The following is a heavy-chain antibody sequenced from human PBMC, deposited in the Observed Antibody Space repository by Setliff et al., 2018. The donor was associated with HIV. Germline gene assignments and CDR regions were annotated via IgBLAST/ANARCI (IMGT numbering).Heavy chain of an antibody. V-gene: IGHV4-39*01. CDR3: ARPSLGIGGGSMFDY. Sequence: SETLSLTCTVSGDSISRSSYYWGWIRQPPGKGLEWIGNIYYIGITNYYPSLESRISLSVDTSKNQFSLKLRSVTAADTAVYYCARPSLGIGGGSMFDYWGQGTLVTVSS. J-gene: IGHJ4*02. CDR1: GDSISRSSYY. CDR2: IYYIGIT. D-gene: IGHD3-3*01.